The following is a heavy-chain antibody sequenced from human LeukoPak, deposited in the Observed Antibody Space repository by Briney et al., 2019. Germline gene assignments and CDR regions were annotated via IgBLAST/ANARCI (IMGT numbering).Heavy chain of an antibody. CDR3: AKEEFSGGFHYYYGMDV. CDR1: GFTFSSYG. V-gene: IGHV3-30*18. D-gene: IGHD2/OR15-2a*01. Sequence: GGSLRLSCAASGFTFSSYGMHWVRQAPGKGLEWVAVISYDGSNKYYADSVKGRFTISRDNSKNTLYLQMNSLRAEDTAVYYCAKEEFSGGFHYYYGMDVWGQGTTVTVSS. J-gene: IGHJ6*02. CDR2: ISYDGSNK.